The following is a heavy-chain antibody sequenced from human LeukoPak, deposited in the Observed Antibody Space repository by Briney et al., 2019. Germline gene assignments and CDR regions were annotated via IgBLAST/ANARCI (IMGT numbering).Heavy chain of an antibody. Sequence: SETLSLTCTVSGGSISSYYWSWIRQPPGKGLEWIGYIYYSGSTNYNPSLKSRVTISVDTSKNQFSLKVSSVTAADTAVYYCASAPRWNYSFDYWGQGTLVTVSS. J-gene: IGHJ4*02. V-gene: IGHV4-59*01. CDR2: IYYSGST. D-gene: IGHD1-7*01. CDR1: GGSISSYY. CDR3: ASAPRWNYSFDY.